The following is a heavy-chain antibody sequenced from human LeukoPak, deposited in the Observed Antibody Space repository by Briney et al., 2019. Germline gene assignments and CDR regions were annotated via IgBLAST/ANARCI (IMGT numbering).Heavy chain of an antibody. CDR1: GGSISSGGYY. CDR2: IYYSGST. Sequence: SETLSLTCTVSGGSISSGGYYWSWIRQHPGKGLEWIGYIYYSGSTYYNPSLKSRVTISVDTSKNQFSLKLSSVTAADTAVYYCARQVSLPYYMDVWGKGTTVTVSS. J-gene: IGHJ6*03. V-gene: IGHV4-31*03. CDR3: ARQVSLPYYMDV.